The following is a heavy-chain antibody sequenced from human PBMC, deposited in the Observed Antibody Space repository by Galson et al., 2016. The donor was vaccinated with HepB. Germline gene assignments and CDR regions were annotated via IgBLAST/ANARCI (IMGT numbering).Heavy chain of an antibody. J-gene: IGHJ5*01. V-gene: IGHV3-23*01. CDR1: GFTFRSFA. Sequence: SLRLSCAASGFTFRSFAMSWVRQAPGKGLEWVSGISGSGSTYYAASVKGRFTISRDNSKNTLYLVMNSLRAEDTALYYCARKSVALRGWFDSWGQGTVVTVSS. CDR3: ARKSVALRGWFDS. D-gene: IGHD6-19*01. CDR2: ISGSGST.